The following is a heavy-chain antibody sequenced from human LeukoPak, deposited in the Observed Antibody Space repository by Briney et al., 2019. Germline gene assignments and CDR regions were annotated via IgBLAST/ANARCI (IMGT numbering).Heavy chain of an antibody. CDR1: GFTFSSYW. J-gene: IGHJ4*02. V-gene: IGHV3-7*01. CDR3: ARDLKYSSGWYDY. D-gene: IGHD6-19*01. Sequence: GGSLRLSCAASGFTFSSYWMSWVRQAPGKGLEWVANIKQDGSEKYYVDSVKGRFTISRDNAKNSLYLQMNSLRAEDTAVYYCARDLKYSSGWYDYWSQGTLVTVSS. CDR2: IKQDGSEK.